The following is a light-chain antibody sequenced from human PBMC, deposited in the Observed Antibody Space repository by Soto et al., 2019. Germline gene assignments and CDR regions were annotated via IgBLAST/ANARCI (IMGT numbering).Light chain of an antibody. J-gene: IGKJ1*01. CDR1: QSISSW. Sequence: DIQMTQSPSALSVSVGDRVTITCRASQSISSWLAWYQQKPGKAPKVLIYKASSLESGVPSRFSGSGSGTEFTLTISSLQPDDFATYYCQRYSTYPWAFGQGTKVEIK. V-gene: IGKV1-5*03. CDR3: QRYSTYPWA. CDR2: KAS.